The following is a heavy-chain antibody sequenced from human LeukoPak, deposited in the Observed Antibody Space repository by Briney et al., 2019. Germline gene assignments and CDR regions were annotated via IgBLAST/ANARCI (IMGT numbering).Heavy chain of an antibody. Sequence: GASVKVSCKASGYTFSSYAMNWVRQAPGQGLEWVGWINTNTGNPTYAQDFTGRFVFSLDTSVTTTYLQISSLKAEDTAVDYCAREPRYCSTTSCYPTGWFDPWGQGTLVTVSS. CDR2: INTNTGNP. J-gene: IGHJ5*02. CDR1: GYTFSSYA. D-gene: IGHD2-2*01. CDR3: AREPRYCSTTSCYPTGWFDP. V-gene: IGHV7-4-1*02.